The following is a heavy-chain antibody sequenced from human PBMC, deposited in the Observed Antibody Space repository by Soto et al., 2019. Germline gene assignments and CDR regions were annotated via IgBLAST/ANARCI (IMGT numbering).Heavy chain of an antibody. J-gene: IGHJ4*02. Sequence: QLVESGGGLVQPGGSLRLSCEASGFTFSGYWMSWVRQAPGKGLEWVADIKHDGSVQYYVDSVKGRLTISRDNAKKQLYLQMNGLRDEDTALYYCARAPYSNAWYRFDLWGQGTLVTVSS. D-gene: IGHD4-4*01. CDR2: IKHDGSVQ. CDR3: ARAPYSNAWYRFDL. V-gene: IGHV3-7*03. CDR1: GFTFSGYW.